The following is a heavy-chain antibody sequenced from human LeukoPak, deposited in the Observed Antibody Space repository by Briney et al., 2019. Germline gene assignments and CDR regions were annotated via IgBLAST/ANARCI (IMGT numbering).Heavy chain of an antibody. D-gene: IGHD6-19*01. CDR1: GYTFTSYY. V-gene: IGHV1-46*01. CDR2: INPSGGST. J-gene: IGHJ4*02. Sequence: ASVKVSCKASGYTFTSYYMHWVRQAPGQGLEWMGIINPSGGSTSYAQKFQGRVTMTRDTSTSTVYMELSSLRSEDTAVYYCASSSSGWYWGDYWGQGTLVTVSS. CDR3: ASSSSGWYWGDY.